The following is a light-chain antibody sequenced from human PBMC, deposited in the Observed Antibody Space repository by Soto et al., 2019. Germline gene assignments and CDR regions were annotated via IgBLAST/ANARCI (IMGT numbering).Light chain of an antibody. CDR3: FSYAGRNNFDV. CDR2: EVT. J-gene: IGLJ1*01. CDR1: SSDVGGYDY. V-gene: IGLV2-8*01. Sequence: QSVLTQPPSASESPGQSVTISCTGTSSDVGGYDYVSWYQKHPDKAPKLIIFEVTKRPSGVPDRFSGSKFGNTASLTVSGLQPEDEAEYYCFSYAGRNNFDVFGAGTKVTVL.